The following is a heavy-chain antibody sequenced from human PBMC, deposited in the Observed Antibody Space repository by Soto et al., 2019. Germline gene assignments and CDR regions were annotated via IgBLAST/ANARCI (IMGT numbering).Heavy chain of an antibody. Sequence: QVQLVQSETEVKKPGSAVRVSCKASGGTFNTYAMNWVRQAPGQGLEWMGGILPMFDRPRYAQKFQGRVTLTVDETTTTAYMELSSLSSDDTAVYYCTRSIGSGGVIGGLEHWGQGSLVTVSS. CDR2: ILPMFDRP. V-gene: IGHV1-69*01. CDR1: GGTFNTYA. CDR3: TRSIGSGGVIGGLEH. J-gene: IGHJ1*01. D-gene: IGHD3-16*02.